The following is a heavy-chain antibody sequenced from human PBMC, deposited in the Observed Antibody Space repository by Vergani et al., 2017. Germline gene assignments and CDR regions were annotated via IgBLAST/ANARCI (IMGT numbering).Heavy chain of an antibody. CDR3: ARAIVGIVNWFDP. CDR2: IYYSGST. J-gene: IGHJ5*02. CDR1: GGSVSSGSYY. Sequence: QVQLQESGPGLVKPSETLSLTCTVSGGSVSSGSYYWSWTRQPAGKGLEWIGYIYYSGSTNYNPSLKSRVTISVDTSKNQFSLKLSSVTAADTAVYYCARAIVGIVNWFDPWGQGTLVTVSS. V-gene: IGHV4-61*10. D-gene: IGHD1-26*01.